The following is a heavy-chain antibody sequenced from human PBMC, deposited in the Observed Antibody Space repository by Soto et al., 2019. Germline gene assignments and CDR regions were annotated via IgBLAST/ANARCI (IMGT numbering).Heavy chain of an antibody. V-gene: IGHV4-34*01. CDR2: INHSGST. D-gene: IGHD6-6*01. J-gene: IGHJ4*02. Sequence: SETLSLTCAVYGGSFSGYYWSRIRQPPGKGLEWIGEINHSGSTNYNPSLKSRVTISVDTSKNQFSLKLSSVTAADTAVYYCASRYSSSAGRIDYWGQGTLVTVSS. CDR1: GGSFSGYY. CDR3: ASRYSSSAGRIDY.